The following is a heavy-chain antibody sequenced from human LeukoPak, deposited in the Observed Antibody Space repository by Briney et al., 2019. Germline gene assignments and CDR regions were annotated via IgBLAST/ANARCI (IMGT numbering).Heavy chain of an antibody. J-gene: IGHJ4*02. CDR3: ARDNYYDSSGYYSTPDYFDY. D-gene: IGHD3-22*01. CDR2: ISSSSTYI. V-gene: IGHV3-21*01. Sequence: GGSLRLSCAASGFTFSSYSMNWVRQAPGKGLEWVSSISSSSTYIYYADSMKGRFTISRDNAKNSLHLQMNSLRAEDTAVYYCARDNYYDSSGYYSTPDYFDYWGQGTLVTVSS. CDR1: GFTFSSYS.